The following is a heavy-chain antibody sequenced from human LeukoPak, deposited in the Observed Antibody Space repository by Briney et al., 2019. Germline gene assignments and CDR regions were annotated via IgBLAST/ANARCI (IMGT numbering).Heavy chain of an antibody. Sequence: SVNVSCKASGGTFSSYVISWVRQAPGQGLEWMGRIIPFLGIPNYAQKFQGRLTITADKSTSTAYMELSSLRSEDTAVYYCAREKGGGTGDAFDYWGQGTLVTVSS. CDR1: GGTFSSYV. J-gene: IGHJ4*02. CDR3: AREKGGGTGDAFDY. D-gene: IGHD3-10*01. V-gene: IGHV1-69*04. CDR2: IIPFLGIP.